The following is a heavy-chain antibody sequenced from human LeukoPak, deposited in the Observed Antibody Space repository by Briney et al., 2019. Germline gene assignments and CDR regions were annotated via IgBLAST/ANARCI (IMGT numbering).Heavy chain of an antibody. Sequence: PSQTLSLTCTVSGGSISSGSYYWSWIRQPAGKGLEWIGRIYTSGSTNYNPSLKSRVTISVDTSKNQCSLKLSSVTAADTAVYYSAKAHCSSTSCQYGGYNWFDPWGQGTLVTVSS. D-gene: IGHD2-2*01. J-gene: IGHJ5*02. V-gene: IGHV4-61*02. CDR2: IYTSGST. CDR1: GGSISSGSYY. CDR3: AKAHCSSTSCQYGGYNWFDP.